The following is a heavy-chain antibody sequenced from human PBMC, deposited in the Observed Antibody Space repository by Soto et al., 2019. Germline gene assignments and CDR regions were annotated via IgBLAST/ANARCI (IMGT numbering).Heavy chain of an antibody. CDR3: AGEYTAWPIAYGLDV. D-gene: IGHD2-2*02. CDR1: GFTFSTYS. V-gene: IGHV3-21*01. J-gene: IGHJ6*02. CDR2: ISSRSDI. Sequence: GGSLRLSCVGSGFTFSTYSINWVRQAPGKGLEWVSSISSRSDIYYADSVKGRFTISRDNAKNSVSLQMNSLRAEDTAVYSGAGEYTAWPIAYGLDVWGQGTTVTVCS.